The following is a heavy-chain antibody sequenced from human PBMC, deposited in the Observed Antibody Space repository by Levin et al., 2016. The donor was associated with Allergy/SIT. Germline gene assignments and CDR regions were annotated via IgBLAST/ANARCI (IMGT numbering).Heavy chain of an antibody. Sequence: GESLKISCAASGFTFGRHYMHWVRQVPGKGLVWVAMINDYGTETGHADFVQGRFTISRDNAKDTLYLQMNSLRVEDTAIYYCTGHIQESKDHWGQGTLVTVSS. D-gene: IGHD5-18*01. J-gene: IGHJ4*02. V-gene: IGHV3-74*01. CDR1: GFTFGRHY. CDR3: TGHIQESKDH. CDR2: INDYGTET.